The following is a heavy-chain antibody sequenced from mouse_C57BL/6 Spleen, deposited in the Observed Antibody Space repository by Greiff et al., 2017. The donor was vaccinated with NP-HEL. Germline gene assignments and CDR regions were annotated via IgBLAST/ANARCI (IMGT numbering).Heavy chain of an antibody. V-gene: IGHV1-61*01. D-gene: IGHD1-1*01. CDR2: IYPSDSET. J-gene: IGHJ3*01. Sequence: QVQLQQPGAELVRPGSSVKLSCKASGYTFTSYWMDWVKQRPGQGLEWIGNIYPSDSETHYNQKFKDKATLTVDKSSSPAYLQLSGLTSEDSAVYYCARRLRSSWFAYWGQGTLVTVSA. CDR1: GYTFTSYW. CDR3: ARRLRSSWFAY.